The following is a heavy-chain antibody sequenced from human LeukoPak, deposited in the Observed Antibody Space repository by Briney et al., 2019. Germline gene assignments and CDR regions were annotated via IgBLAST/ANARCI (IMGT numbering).Heavy chain of an antibody. CDR1: GFTFSSYA. V-gene: IGHV3-23*01. CDR3: AKDQTSIVGALRSAFDI. Sequence: PGGSLRLSCAASGFTFSSYAMSWVRQAPGKGLEWVSAISGSGGSTYYADSVKGRFTISRDNSKNTLYLQMNSLRAEDTAVYYCAKDQTSIVGALRSAFDIWGQGTMVTVSS. CDR2: ISGSGGST. J-gene: IGHJ3*02. D-gene: IGHD1-26*01.